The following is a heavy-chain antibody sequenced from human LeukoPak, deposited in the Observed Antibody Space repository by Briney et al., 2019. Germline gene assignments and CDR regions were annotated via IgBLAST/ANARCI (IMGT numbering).Heavy chain of an antibody. CDR2: ISFSHHT. J-gene: IGHJ4*02. D-gene: IGHD6-13*01. CDR1: GFTFSDHY. V-gene: IGHV3-11*06. Sequence: PGGSLRLSCAASGFTFSDHYMSWIRQAPGKGLEWISYISFSHHTNYADSVKGRFTISRNNAKNTLYLQMFSLRAEDTAVYYCARDFWGAASHWGQGTLVTVSS. CDR3: ARDFWGAASH.